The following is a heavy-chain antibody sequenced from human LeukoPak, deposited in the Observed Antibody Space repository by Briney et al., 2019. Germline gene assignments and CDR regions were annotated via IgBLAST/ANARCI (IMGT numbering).Heavy chain of an antibody. CDR3: AKDGRVHTRSDWGYLDN. Sequence: PGGSLRLSYAASGFSLSRYWMNWVRQAPGKGLEWVANIKEDRSESNYVDSVKGRFTISRDNAKNSLYLQMNSLRAEDTALYYCAKDGRVHTRSDWGYLDNWGQGTLVTVSS. D-gene: IGHD2-15*01. V-gene: IGHV3-7*03. J-gene: IGHJ4*02. CDR2: IKEDRSES. CDR1: GFSLSRYW.